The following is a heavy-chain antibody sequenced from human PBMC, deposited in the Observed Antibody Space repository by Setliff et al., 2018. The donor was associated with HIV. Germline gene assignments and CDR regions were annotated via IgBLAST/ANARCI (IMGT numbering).Heavy chain of an antibody. CDR3: ARGAGGNSLSAFDI. CDR2: ISSVSTI. D-gene: IGHD2-21*01. Sequence: GGSLRLSCAASGFSFSTYELNWVRQAPGKGLEWVSYISSVSTIYYADSVKGRFTISRDNAKNSLYLQMNSLRAEDTAVYYCARGAGGNSLSAFDIWGQGTMVTVSS. J-gene: IGHJ3*02. CDR1: GFSFSTYE. V-gene: IGHV3-48*03.